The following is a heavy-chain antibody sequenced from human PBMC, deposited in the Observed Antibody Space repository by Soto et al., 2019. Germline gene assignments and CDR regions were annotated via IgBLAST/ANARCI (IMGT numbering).Heavy chain of an antibody. J-gene: IGHJ4*02. Sequence: GGSLRLSCAASGFTFSSYWMSWVRQAPGKGLEWVANIKQDGSEKYYVDSVKGRFTISRDNAKNSLYLQMNSLRAEDPAVYYCPRAYVHYFWGGYRPGYWGQGTLIAVS. D-gene: IGHD3-3*01. CDR3: PRAYVHYFWGGYRPGY. CDR1: GFTFSSYW. V-gene: IGHV3-7*03. CDR2: IKQDGSEK.